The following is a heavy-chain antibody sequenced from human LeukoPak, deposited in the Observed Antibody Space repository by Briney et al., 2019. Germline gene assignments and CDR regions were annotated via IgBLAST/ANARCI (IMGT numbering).Heavy chain of an antibody. CDR1: GGSISSSIYY. CDR3: ARVVTGTTFWFDP. J-gene: IGHJ5*02. D-gene: IGHD1-7*01. Sequence: SETLSLTCTVSGGSISSSIYYWGWIRQPPGKGLEWIGSIYYSGSTYYNPSLKSRVTISVDTSKNQFSLKLSSVTAADTAVYYCARVVTGTTFWFDPWGQGTLVTVSS. V-gene: IGHV4-39*07. CDR2: IYYSGST.